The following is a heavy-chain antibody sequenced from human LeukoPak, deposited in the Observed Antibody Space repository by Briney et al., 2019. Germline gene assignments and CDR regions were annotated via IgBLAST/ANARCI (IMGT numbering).Heavy chain of an antibody. V-gene: IGHV1-69*13. CDR3: ASSRYDFWSGYYTGFDY. CDR2: IIPIFGTA. D-gene: IGHD3-3*01. CDR1: GGTFSSYA. J-gene: IGHJ4*02. Sequence: SVKVSCKASGGTFSSYAISWVRQAPGQGLEWMGGIIPIFGTANYAQKFQGRVTITADESTSTAYMELSSLRSEDTAVYYCASSRYDFWSGYYTGFDYWGQGTLVTVSS.